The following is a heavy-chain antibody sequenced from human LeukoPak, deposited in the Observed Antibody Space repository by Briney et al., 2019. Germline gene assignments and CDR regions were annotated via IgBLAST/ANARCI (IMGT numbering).Heavy chain of an antibody. J-gene: IGHJ4*02. V-gene: IGHV4-34*01. D-gene: IGHD2-15*01. CDR1: GGSFSGYY. CDR2: INHSGST. Sequence: SETLSLTCAVYGGSFSGYYWSWIRQPPGKGLEWIGEINHSGSTNYNPSLKSRVTISVDTSKNQFSQKLSSVTAADTAVYYCARLSLTYCSGGSCMFWGQGTLVTVSS. CDR3: ARLSLTYCSGGSCMF.